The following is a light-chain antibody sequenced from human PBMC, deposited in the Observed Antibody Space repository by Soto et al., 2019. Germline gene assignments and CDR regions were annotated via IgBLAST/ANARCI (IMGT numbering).Light chain of an antibody. CDR1: SSDVGAYNY. V-gene: IGLV2-11*01. J-gene: IGLJ1*01. Sequence: QSALTQPRSVSGSPGQSGTISCTGTSSDVGAYNYVSWYQQHPGKAPKLMTYDVSKRPSGVPDRFSGSKSGNTASLTISGLQAEDEADYYCCSYADNYSYVFGTGTKV. CDR2: DVS. CDR3: CSYADNYSYV.